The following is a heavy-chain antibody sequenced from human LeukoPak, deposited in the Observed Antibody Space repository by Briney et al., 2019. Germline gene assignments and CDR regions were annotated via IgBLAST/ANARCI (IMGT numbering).Heavy chain of an antibody. V-gene: IGHV4-4*09. CDR3: ARESGYYDSGAQRYCYYYMDV. D-gene: IGHD3-22*01. Sequence: PSETLSLTCTVSGGSISSYYWSWIRQPPGKGLEWIGYIYTSGSTNYNPSLKSRVTISVDTSKNQFSLKLSSVTAADTAVYYCARESGYYDSGAQRYCYYYMDVWGKGTTVTVSS. CDR1: GGSISSYY. CDR2: IYTSGST. J-gene: IGHJ6*03.